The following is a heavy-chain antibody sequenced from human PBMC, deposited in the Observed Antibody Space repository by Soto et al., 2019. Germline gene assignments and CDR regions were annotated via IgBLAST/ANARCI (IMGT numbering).Heavy chain of an antibody. J-gene: IGHJ4*02. CDR2: ISAHNGNT. Sequence: QVHLVQSGAEVKKPGASVKVSCQGSGYAFTTYGITWVRQAPGQGLEWMGWISAHNGNTNYAQKLQGRVTVTRDTATSTAHTELRGLRYDDAAVYYGARGTYGAYRGQGALVTVSS. D-gene: IGHD3-10*01. CDR1: GYAFTTYG. CDR3: ARGTYGAY. V-gene: IGHV1-18*01.